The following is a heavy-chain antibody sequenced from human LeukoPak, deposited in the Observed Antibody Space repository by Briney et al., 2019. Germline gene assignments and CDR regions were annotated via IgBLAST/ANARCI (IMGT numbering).Heavy chain of an antibody. J-gene: IGHJ4*02. Sequence: NPGGSLRLSCAASGFTFSSYSMNWVRQAPGKGLEWVSSISSSGSYIYYADSVKGRFTISRDNAKNSLNLQVNSLRAEDTAVYYCVRERYHGSGAPKFDFWGQGTLVTVSS. CDR2: ISSSGSYI. CDR1: GFTFSSYS. V-gene: IGHV3-21*01. D-gene: IGHD3-10*01. CDR3: VRERYHGSGAPKFDF.